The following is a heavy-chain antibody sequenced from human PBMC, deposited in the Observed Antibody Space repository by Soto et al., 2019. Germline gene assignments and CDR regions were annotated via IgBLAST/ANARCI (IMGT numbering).Heavy chain of an antibody. CDR1: GDTFTDYY. CDR3: ARGGHVVVVTAALDY. Sequence: QVQLMQSGAEVKKPGASVKVSCKVSGDTFTDYYIHWVPQAPGQGLEWMGTVNPSGGHTTYAQHFLGRVTMTRDTSTSALYMELTSLTSDDTAIYYCARGGHVVVVTAALDYWGQGTLVTVSS. CDR2: VNPSGGHT. D-gene: IGHD2-21*02. V-gene: IGHV1-46*01. J-gene: IGHJ4*02.